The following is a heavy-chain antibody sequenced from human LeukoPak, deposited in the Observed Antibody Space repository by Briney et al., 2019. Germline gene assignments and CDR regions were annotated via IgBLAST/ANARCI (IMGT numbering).Heavy chain of an antibody. J-gene: IGHJ5*02. D-gene: IGHD4-17*01. CDR2: IYYSGST. Sequence: SETLSLTCTVSGGSISSSSYYWGWIRQPPGKGLEWIGSIYYSGSTYYNPYLKSRVTISVDTSKNQFSLKLSSVTAADTAVYYCASLTTVTTRWFDPWGQGTLVTVSS. V-gene: IGHV4-39*01. CDR3: ASLTTVTTRWFDP. CDR1: GGSISSSSYY.